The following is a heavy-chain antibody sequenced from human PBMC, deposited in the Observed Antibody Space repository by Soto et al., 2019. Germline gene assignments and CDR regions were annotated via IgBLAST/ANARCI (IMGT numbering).Heavy chain of an antibody. Sequence: GASVKVSCKASGVTFSSYAISWVRQAPGQGLEWMGGIIPIFGTANYAQKFQGRVTITADESTSTAYMELSSLRSEDTAVYYCASITIFGVTMDGSRRGMDVWGQGTTVTVSS. CDR2: IIPIFGTA. D-gene: IGHD3-3*01. J-gene: IGHJ6*02. CDR1: GVTFSSYA. CDR3: ASITIFGVTMDGSRRGMDV. V-gene: IGHV1-69*13.